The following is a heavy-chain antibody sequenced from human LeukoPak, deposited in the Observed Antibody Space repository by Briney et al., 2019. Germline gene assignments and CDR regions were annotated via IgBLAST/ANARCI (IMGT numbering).Heavy chain of an antibody. V-gene: IGHV3-23*01. Sequence: PGGTLRLSCAASGFTYSRYGMNWVRQAAGKGLEWVSGVSGSGGSTYYADSVRGRFTISRDNSKNTLYLQMNSLRAEDTAVYYCAKEGSALWFGELSYYFDDWGQGTLVTVSS. CDR1: GFTYSRYG. D-gene: IGHD3-10*01. CDR3: AKEGSALWFGELSYYFDD. CDR2: VSGSGGST. J-gene: IGHJ4*02.